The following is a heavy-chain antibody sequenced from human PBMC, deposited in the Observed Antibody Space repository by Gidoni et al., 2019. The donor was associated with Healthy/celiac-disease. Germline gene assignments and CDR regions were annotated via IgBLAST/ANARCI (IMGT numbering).Heavy chain of an antibody. CDR2: ISYDGSNK. CDR1: GFPFSGDG. Sequence: QVQLVESGGGVVQPGRSWRLHWAASGFPFSGDGMHWVRQAPGKGLEWVAVISYDGSNKYYADSVKGRFTISRDNSKNTLYLQMNSLRAEDTAVYYCAKDRFPDRPLDAFDIWGQGTMVTVSS. CDR3: AKDRFPDRPLDAFDI. V-gene: IGHV3-30*18. J-gene: IGHJ3*02.